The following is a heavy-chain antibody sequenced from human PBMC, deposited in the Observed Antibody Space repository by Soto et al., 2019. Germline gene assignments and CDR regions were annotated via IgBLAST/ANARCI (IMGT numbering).Heavy chain of an antibody. Sequence: GGSLRLSCAASGFTFDDYAMHWVRQAPGKGLEWVSLISGDGGSTYYADSVKGRFTISRDNSKNSLYLQMNSLRTEDTALYYCAKDTADRYDSSGYYYGLIDYWGQGTLVTVSS. CDR1: GFTFDDYA. D-gene: IGHD3-22*01. J-gene: IGHJ4*02. CDR2: ISGDGGST. CDR3: AKDTADRYDSSGYYYGLIDY. V-gene: IGHV3-43*02.